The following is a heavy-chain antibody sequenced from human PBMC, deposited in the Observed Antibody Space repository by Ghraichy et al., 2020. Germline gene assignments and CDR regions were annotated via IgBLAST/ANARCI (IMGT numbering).Heavy chain of an antibody. CDR2: IYYSGST. CDR1: GGSVSSGSYY. J-gene: IGHJ3*02. Sequence: SQTLSLTCTVSGGSVSSGSYYWSWIRQPPGKGLEWIGYIYYSGSTNYNPSLKSRVTISVDTSKNQFSLKLSSVTAADTAVYYCASLARRITIFGVVYAFDIWGQGTMVTVSS. D-gene: IGHD3-3*01. CDR3: ASLARRITIFGVVYAFDI. V-gene: IGHV4-61*01.